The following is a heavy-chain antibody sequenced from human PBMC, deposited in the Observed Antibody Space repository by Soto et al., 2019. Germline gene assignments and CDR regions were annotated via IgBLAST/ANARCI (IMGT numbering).Heavy chain of an antibody. D-gene: IGHD3-3*02. CDR1: GFTVSSNY. V-gene: IGHV3-66*01. J-gene: IGHJ3*02. CDR2: IYSGGST. CDR3: ASAFKTHDAFDI. Sequence: EVQLVESGGGLVQPGGSLRLSCAASGFTVSSNYMSCVRQAPGKGLEWVSVIYSGGSTYYADSVKVRFTISRDNYTNTLYRQMNRLRAEDKAVYYCASAFKTHDAFDIWGQGTMVTVSS.